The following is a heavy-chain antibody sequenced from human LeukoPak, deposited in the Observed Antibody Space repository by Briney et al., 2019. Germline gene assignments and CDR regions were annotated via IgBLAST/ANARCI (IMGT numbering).Heavy chain of an antibody. Sequence: GGSLRLSCEASGFTFSSYWMNWAHQAPGKGLEWVASISHNGNVNYYVDSVKGRFTISRDNAKNSLYLQMSNLRAEDTAVYFCARGGGLDVWGQGATVTVSS. CDR1: GFTFSSYW. D-gene: IGHD3-16*01. V-gene: IGHV3-7*03. CDR3: ARGGGLDV. J-gene: IGHJ6*02. CDR2: ISHNGNVN.